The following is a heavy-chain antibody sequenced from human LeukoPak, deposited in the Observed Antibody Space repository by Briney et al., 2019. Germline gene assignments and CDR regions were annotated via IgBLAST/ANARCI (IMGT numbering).Heavy chain of an antibody. V-gene: IGHV1-69*04. CDR3: ATTPTYDSSGYYAN. J-gene: IGHJ4*02. CDR1: GGTFSSYA. CDR2: IIPILGIA. Sequence: SVKVSCKASGGTFSSYAISWVRQAPGQGLEWMGRIIPILGIANYAQKFQGRVTITADKSTSTAYMELSSLRSEDTAVYYCATTPTYDSSGYYANWGQGTLVTVSS. D-gene: IGHD3-22*01.